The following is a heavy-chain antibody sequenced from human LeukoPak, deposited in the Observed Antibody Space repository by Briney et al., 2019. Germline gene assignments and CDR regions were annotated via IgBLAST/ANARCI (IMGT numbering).Heavy chain of an antibody. J-gene: IGHJ4*02. D-gene: IGHD2-2*01. CDR3: ARHVRAAPFDY. Sequence: GESLKIPCKGSGYSFTSYWIGWVRQMPGKGLEWVGIIYPGDSETRYSPSLQGQVTISADKSINTAYLHWSSLKASDTAMYYCARHVRAAPFDYWGQGTLVTVSP. V-gene: IGHV5-51*01. CDR1: GYSFTSYW. CDR2: IYPGDSET.